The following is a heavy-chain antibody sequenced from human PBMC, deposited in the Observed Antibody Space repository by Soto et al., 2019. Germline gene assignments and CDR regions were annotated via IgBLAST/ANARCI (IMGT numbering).Heavy chain of an antibody. CDR1: GGSISRYY. J-gene: IGHJ6*02. D-gene: IGHD1-26*01. V-gene: IGHV4-59*01. CDR2: IYYSGST. Sequence: LSFTCTVSGGSISRYYWSWIRQPPGKGLEWIGYIYYSGSTNYNPSLTSRVTISVDTSKNKFSLKLSAVTAAATAVYYCARSRYTLNYVYYGMDVWGQGTTVTVCS. CDR3: ARSRYTLNYVYYGMDV.